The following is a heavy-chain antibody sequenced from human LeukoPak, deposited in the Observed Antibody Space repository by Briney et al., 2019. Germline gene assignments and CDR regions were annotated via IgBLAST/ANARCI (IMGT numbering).Heavy chain of an antibody. J-gene: IGHJ4*02. CDR3: ARDKIVGPTTLDY. CDR2: IKQDGYEK. V-gene: IGHV3-7*01. CDR1: GFTFSGYW. D-gene: IGHD1-26*01. Sequence: GGSLRLSCAASGFTFSGYWMSWVRQTLGKGLEWVANIKQDGYEKYYVDSVKGRFTISKDNAKNSLYLQMNSLRADDTAIYYCARDKIVGPTTLDYWGQGTLVTVSS.